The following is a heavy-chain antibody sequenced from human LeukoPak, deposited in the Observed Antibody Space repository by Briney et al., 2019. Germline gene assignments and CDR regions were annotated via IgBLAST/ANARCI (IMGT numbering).Heavy chain of an antibody. CDR2: FSYSGTT. V-gene: IGHV4-39*07. CDR3: ARGLIVVVVAATTEWFDP. Sequence: SETLSLTCTVSGDSVRSHSHYWAWIRQPPGKGLEWIGSFSYSGTTYLNPSLKSRITVSVDTFTDRFSLKLSSMTAADTAVYYCARGLIVVVVAATTEWFDPWGQGTLVTVSS. CDR1: GDSVRSHSHY. D-gene: IGHD2-15*01. J-gene: IGHJ5*02.